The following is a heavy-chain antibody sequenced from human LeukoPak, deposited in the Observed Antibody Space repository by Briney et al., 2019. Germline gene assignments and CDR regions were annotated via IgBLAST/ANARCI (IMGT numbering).Heavy chain of an antibody. J-gene: IGHJ4*02. Sequence: LETLSLTCTVSGGPISSYYWSWIRQPPGKGLEWIGYIYYSGSTNYNPSLKSRVTISVDTSKNQFSLKLSSVTAADTAVYYCARHSAAVAGPIYFDYWGQGTLVTVSS. CDR3: ARHSAAVAGPIYFDY. V-gene: IGHV4-59*08. CDR1: GGPISSYY. D-gene: IGHD6-19*01. CDR2: IYYSGST.